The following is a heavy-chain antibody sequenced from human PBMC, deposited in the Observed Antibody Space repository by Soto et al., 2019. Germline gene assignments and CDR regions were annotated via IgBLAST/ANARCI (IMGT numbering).Heavy chain of an antibody. J-gene: IGHJ5*02. D-gene: IGHD3-10*01. CDR3: ARAAGRFWELFWFDP. CDR1: GYTFTSYN. Sequence: QVQLVQSGAEVKKPGASVKVSCKASGYTFTSYNIHWVRQAPGQGLEWVGMINPRGFFTTYAQKFRCRVTMTGDTSTSVVYMELTNLRSEDTAVYYCARAAGRFWELFWFDPWGQGTLVSVSS. V-gene: IGHV1-46*01. CDR2: INPRGFFT.